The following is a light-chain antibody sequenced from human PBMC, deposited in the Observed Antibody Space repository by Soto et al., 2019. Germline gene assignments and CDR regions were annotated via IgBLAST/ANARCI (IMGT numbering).Light chain of an antibody. J-gene: IGLJ1*01. V-gene: IGLV2-23*01. Sequence: QSALTQPASVSGSPGQSITISCTGTSSDVGTYNLVSWYQQHPGKAPKLIIYEGNKRPSGVSDRFSGSRSGNTASLTISGLQAEDEADYHCCSYAGSSPYVVGTGTKVTVL. CDR3: CSYAGSSPYV. CDR1: SSDVGTYNL. CDR2: EGN.